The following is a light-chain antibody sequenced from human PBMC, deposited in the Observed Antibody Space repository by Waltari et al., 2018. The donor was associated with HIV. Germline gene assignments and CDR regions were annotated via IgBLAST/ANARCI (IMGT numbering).Light chain of an antibody. V-gene: IGLV1-40*01. CDR1: SSHIGAGDD. CDR2: DTC. CDR3: QSYDRSRSVQYI. J-gene: IGLJ1*01. Sequence: QSVLTQPPSVSGAPGQSVPISCTGSSSHIGAGDDVHWYQHLPGEAPKLLKYDTCGLPSVVPARFSASKSGSSASLAITGLQPEEEADYCCQSYDRSRSVQYIFGTGTKVTVL.